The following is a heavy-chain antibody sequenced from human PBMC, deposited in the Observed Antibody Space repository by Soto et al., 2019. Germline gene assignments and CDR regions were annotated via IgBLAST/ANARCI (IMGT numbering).Heavy chain of an antibody. D-gene: IGHD1-7*01. CDR2: TYYRSKWYN. CDR1: GDSVSSNSAA. Sequence: SQTLSLTCAISGDSVSSNSAAWNWIRQSPSRGLEWLGRTYYRSKWYNDYAVSVKSRITINPDTSKNQFSLQLNSVTPEDTAVYYCAGGNWNYEGQRVYFDYWGQGTLVTVSS. CDR3: AGGNWNYEGQRVYFDY. J-gene: IGHJ4*02. V-gene: IGHV6-1*01.